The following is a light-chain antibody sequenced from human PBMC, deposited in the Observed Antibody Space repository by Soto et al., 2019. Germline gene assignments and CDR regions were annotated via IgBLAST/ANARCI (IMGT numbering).Light chain of an antibody. Sequence: DIPVCQSPSSLSPSVGDRVTITCRASQIISTYFNLYQQKPGKAPKLLIYHSSTLQSGVPSRFSGSGSGRDFTIPISSMHHADFVTYYCQHHYNISLTFGQGTRVEIK. J-gene: IGKJ1*01. CDR1: QIISTY. CDR2: HSS. CDR3: QHHYNISLT. V-gene: IGKV1-39*01.